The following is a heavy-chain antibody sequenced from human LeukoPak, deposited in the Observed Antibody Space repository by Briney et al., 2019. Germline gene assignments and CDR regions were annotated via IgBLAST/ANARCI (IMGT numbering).Heavy chain of an antibody. V-gene: IGHV1-46*01. CDR1: GYTFTSHY. CDR3: ARVGRGDGYNSDYYYYMDV. Sequence: GASVKVSCKASGYTFTSHYIHWVRQALGQGLEWMGMIIPSDGSTSYAQTFQGRVTMTRDTSTSTVYMEVSSLRTEDTAVYYCARVGRGDGYNSDYYYYMDVWGKGTTVTISS. D-gene: IGHD5-24*01. J-gene: IGHJ6*03. CDR2: IIPSDGST.